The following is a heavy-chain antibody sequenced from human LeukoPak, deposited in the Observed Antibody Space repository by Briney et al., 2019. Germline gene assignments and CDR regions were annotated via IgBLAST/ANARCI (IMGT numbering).Heavy chain of an antibody. J-gene: IGHJ4*02. V-gene: IGHV1-18*01. D-gene: IGHD3-3*01. CDR1: GYTLTSYG. CDR2: ISAYNGNT. Sequence: ASVKVSCKASGYTLTSYGITWVRRAPGQGLEWMGWISAYNGNTNYAQKLQGRVTMTTDTSTSTAYMELRSLRSDDTAVYYCARADRDFWSRFNDYWGQGTLVTVSS. CDR3: ARADRDFWSRFNDY.